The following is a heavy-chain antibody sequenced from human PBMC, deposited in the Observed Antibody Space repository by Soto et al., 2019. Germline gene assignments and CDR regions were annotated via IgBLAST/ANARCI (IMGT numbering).Heavy chain of an antibody. Sequence: GASVKVSCKASGGTFTSYGISWVRQAPGQGLEWMGWISAYNGNTNYAQKLQGRVTMTEDTSTDTAYMELSSLRSEDTAAYYCATGHGLFDYWGQGTLVTVSS. J-gene: IGHJ4*02. V-gene: IGHV1-18*01. CDR2: ISAYNGNT. CDR3: ATGHGLFDY. CDR1: GGTFTSYG.